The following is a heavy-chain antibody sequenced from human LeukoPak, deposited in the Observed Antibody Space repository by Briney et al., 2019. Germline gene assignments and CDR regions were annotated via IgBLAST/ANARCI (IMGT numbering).Heavy chain of an antibody. J-gene: IGHJ6*02. V-gene: IGHV4-31*03. Sequence: SQTLSLTCTVSGGSISSGGYYWSWIRPHPGKGLEWIGYIYYSGSTYYNPSLKSRVTISVDTSKNQFSLKLSSVTAADTAVYYCARDQGTTGYYYGMDVWGQGTTVTVSS. CDR1: GGSISSGGYY. D-gene: IGHD4-17*01. CDR3: ARDQGTTGYYYGMDV. CDR2: IYYSGST.